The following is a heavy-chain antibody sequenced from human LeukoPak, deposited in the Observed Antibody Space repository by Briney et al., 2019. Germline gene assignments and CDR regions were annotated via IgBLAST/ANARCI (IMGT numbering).Heavy chain of an antibody. CDR2: IYTSGST. V-gene: IGHV4-4*07. CDR3: ARVKSLVSLYMDV. Sequence: SETLSLTCTVSGGSISSYSWSWIRQPAGKGLEWIGRIYTSGSTNYNPSLKSRVTMSVDTSKNQFSLKLSSVTAADTAVYYCARVKSLVSLYMDVWGKGTTVTVSS. J-gene: IGHJ6*03. D-gene: IGHD2-2*01. CDR1: GGSISSYS.